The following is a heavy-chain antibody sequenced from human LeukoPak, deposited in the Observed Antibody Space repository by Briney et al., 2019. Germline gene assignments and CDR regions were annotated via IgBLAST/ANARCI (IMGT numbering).Heavy chain of an antibody. D-gene: IGHD6-6*01. Sequence: PSETMSITCTVSGGFISSYYWSWIRQPPGKGPEWTGYIYFTGCANYNPSLRTRVTISIDMSTNQFSLKLSSVTAADTAMYYCARGGTYSSSELGHWGQGTLVTVSS. CDR3: ARGGTYSSSELGH. J-gene: IGHJ4*02. CDR2: IYFTGCA. V-gene: IGHV4-59*01. CDR1: GGFISSYY.